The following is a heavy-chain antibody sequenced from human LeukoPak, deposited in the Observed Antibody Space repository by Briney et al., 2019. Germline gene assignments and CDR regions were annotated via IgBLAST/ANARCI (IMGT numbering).Heavy chain of an antibody. V-gene: IGHV1-2*02. CDR3: ARGHLELRSH. D-gene: IGHD1-7*01. CDR2: INPNSGGT. J-gene: IGHJ4*02. Sequence: GASVKVSCKASGYTFTGYYMHWVRQAPGQGLEWMGWINPNSGGTNYAQKFQGRVTMTRNTSISTAYMELSSLRSEDTAVYYCARGHLELRSHWGQGTLVTVSS. CDR1: GYTFTGYY.